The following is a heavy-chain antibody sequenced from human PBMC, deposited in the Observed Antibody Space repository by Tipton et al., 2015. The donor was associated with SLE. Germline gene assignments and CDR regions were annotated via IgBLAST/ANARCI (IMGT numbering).Heavy chain of an antibody. CDR1: GGSFNGYY. Sequence: TLSLTCAVYGGSFNGYYWSWIRQPPGKGLEWIGEINHTGSTNYNPSLKSRVTISVDTSNNQVSLKLTSVTAADTAVYYCAGIRFLEWAPGGCWGQGTLVTVSS. CDR2: INHTGST. V-gene: IGHV4-34*01. D-gene: IGHD3-3*01. CDR3: AGIRFLEWAPGGC. J-gene: IGHJ4*02.